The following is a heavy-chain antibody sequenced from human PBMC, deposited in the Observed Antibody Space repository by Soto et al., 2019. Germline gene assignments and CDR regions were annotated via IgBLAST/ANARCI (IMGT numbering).Heavy chain of an antibody. J-gene: IGHJ4*02. D-gene: IGHD1-1*01. CDR3: AKEELERQGSGFDY. CDR1: GVTFSSYA. CDR2: ISGSGGST. Sequence: GGFLRLSCAASGVTFSSYAMSWVRQAPGKGLEWVSAISGSGGSTYYADSVKGRFTISRDNSKNTLYLQMNSLRAEDTAVYYCAKEELERQGSGFDYWGQGTLVTVSS. V-gene: IGHV3-23*01.